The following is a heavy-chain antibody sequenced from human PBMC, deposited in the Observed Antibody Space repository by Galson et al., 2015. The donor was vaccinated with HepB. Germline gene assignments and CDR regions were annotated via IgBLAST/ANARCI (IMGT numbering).Heavy chain of an antibody. J-gene: IGHJ4*02. D-gene: IGHD3-10*01. V-gene: IGHV3-48*02. Sequence: SLRLSCAASGFTFSIHAMSWVRQAPGKGLECVSYISTSSTIYYADSVKGRFTISRYNAKNSLYLQMNSLRDEDTAVYYCVRSRGGSLWGQGALVTVSS. CDR1: GFTFSIHA. CDR3: VRSRGGSL. CDR2: ISTSSTI.